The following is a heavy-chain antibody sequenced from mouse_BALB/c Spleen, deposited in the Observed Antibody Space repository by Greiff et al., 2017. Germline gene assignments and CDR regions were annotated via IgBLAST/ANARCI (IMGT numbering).Heavy chain of an antibody. CDR2: IWAGGGT. V-gene: IGHV2-9*02. CDR1: GFSLTSYY. CDR3: TRDNAYDEY. J-gene: IGHJ2*01. Sequence: QVLLMESGPGLVAPSQSLSLTCTVSGFSLTSYYVYWVRQPPEKSLEWMGVIWAGGGTTYNSALMSRLSISKDNSKSKVFLNMNSLHTDDTATYYGTRDNAYDEYWGQGTTRSVSS. D-gene: IGHD2-2*01.